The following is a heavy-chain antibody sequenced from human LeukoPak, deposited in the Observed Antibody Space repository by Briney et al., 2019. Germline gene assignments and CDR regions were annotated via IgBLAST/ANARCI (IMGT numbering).Heavy chain of an antibody. Sequence: SVKVSCKASGGTFSSYAISWVRQAPGQGLEWMGGIIPIFGTANYAQKFQGRVTITADESTSTAYMELSRLRSDDTAVYYCARGGYYGSGFPFDPWGQGTLVTVSS. CDR1: GGTFSSYA. D-gene: IGHD3-10*01. J-gene: IGHJ5*02. CDR3: ARGGYYGSGFPFDP. V-gene: IGHV1-69*13. CDR2: IIPIFGTA.